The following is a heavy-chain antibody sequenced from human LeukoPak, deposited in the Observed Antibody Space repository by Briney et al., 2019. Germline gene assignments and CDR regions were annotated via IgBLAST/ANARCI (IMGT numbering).Heavy chain of an antibody. CDR3: ARGDYFGSGTPRPLDYGMDV. Sequence: ASVKVSCKASGYTFTSYGISWVRQAPGQGLEWMGWISAFSGYTNYAQKLQGRVILTTETSTSTVYMELRSLRSDDTAVYYCARGDYFGSGTPRPLDYGMDVWGQGTTVTVSS. V-gene: IGHV1-18*01. D-gene: IGHD3-10*01. J-gene: IGHJ6*02. CDR1: GYTFTSYG. CDR2: ISAFSGYT.